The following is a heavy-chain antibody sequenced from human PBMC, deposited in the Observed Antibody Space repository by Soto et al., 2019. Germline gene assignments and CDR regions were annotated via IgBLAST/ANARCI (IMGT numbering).Heavy chain of an antibody. V-gene: IGHV1-8*01. D-gene: IGHD2-8*01. CDR2: VSPEKKNE. CDR1: GYTFTDYD. J-gene: IGHJ4*02. Sequence: APVKVASKTSGYTFTDYDMNWVRQVTGTGHEYMGWVSPEKKNEAYAPQFRGRVSMTTYTPISTAYLEVTHLTYEEMAVYYCEVSNGYWGQGTMVTVS. CDR3: EVSNGY.